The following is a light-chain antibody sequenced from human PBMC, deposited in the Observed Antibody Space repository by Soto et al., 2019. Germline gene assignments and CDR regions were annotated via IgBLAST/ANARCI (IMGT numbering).Light chain of an antibody. V-gene: IGKV1-5*01. Sequence: GDRATITCRASQSISSWLAWYQHKPGKAPKLLIYDASNLDSGVPSRVSGSGSGTDFTLTISSLQPEDYATYYCQQSYSMSWTFGQGTKVDIK. CDR1: QSISSW. CDR3: QQSYSMSWT. CDR2: DAS. J-gene: IGKJ1*01.